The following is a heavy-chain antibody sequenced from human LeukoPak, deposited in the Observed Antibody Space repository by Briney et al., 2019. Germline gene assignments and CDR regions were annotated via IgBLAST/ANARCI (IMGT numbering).Heavy chain of an antibody. CDR3: ARHDLWFGLTYYFDY. Sequence: PSETLSLTCAVYGGSFSGYYWSWIRQPPGKGLEWIGEINHSGSTNYNPSLKSRVTISVDTSKNQFSLKLSSVTAADTAVYHCARHDLWFGLTYYFDYWGQGTLVTVSS. V-gene: IGHV4-34*01. J-gene: IGHJ4*02. D-gene: IGHD3-10*01. CDR2: INHSGST. CDR1: GGSFSGYY.